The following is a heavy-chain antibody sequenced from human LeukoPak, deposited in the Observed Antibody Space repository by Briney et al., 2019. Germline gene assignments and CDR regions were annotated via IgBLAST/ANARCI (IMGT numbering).Heavy chain of an antibody. CDR1: GFTFSSNA. CDR3: AKTHDYGGNWDY. V-gene: IGHV3-23*01. Sequence: PGGSLRLSCAASGFTFSSNAMSWVRQAPGKGLEWVSAISGSGGSTYYADSVKGRFTISRDNSKNTLYLQMNSLRAEDTAVYYCAKTHDYGGNWDYWGQGTLVTVSS. D-gene: IGHD4-23*01. CDR2: ISGSGGST. J-gene: IGHJ4*02.